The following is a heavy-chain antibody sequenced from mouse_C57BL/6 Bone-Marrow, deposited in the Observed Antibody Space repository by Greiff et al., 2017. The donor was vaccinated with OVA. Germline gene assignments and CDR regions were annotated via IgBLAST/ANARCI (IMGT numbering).Heavy chain of an antibody. Sequence: DVKLVESGGGLVKPGGSLKLSCAASGFTFSDYGMHWVRQAPEKGLEWVAYISSGSSTIYYADTVKGRFTISRDNAKNTLFLQMTSLRSEDTAMYYCASLLWLRREGNAMDYWGQGTSVTVSS. CDR3: ASLLWLRREGNAMDY. D-gene: IGHD2-9*01. V-gene: IGHV5-17*01. CDR2: ISSGSSTI. J-gene: IGHJ4*01. CDR1: GFTFSDYG.